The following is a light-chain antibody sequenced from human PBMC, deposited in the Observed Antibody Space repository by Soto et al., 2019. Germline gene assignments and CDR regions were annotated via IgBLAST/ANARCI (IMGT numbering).Light chain of an antibody. CDR3: SSYTSSSIPV. Sequence: QSALTQPASVSGSPGQSITISCTGTSSDVGGYNYVSWYQQHPGKAPKLMIYDVSNPPSGVSNRFSGSKSGNTASLTISGLQAEDEAEYYCSSYTSSSIPVFGGGTQLTVL. V-gene: IGLV2-14*01. J-gene: IGLJ7*01. CDR1: SSDVGGYNY. CDR2: DVS.